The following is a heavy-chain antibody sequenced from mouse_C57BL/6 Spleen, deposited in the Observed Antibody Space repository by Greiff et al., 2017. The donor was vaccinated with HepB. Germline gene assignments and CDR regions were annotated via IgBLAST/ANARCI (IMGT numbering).Heavy chain of an antibody. CDR2: INPGSGGT. V-gene: IGHV1-54*01. D-gene: IGHD4-1*01. CDR3: ARSANWDPFDY. J-gene: IGHJ2*01. Sequence: VQLQQSGAELVRPGTSVKVSCKASGYAFTNYLIEWVKQRPGQGLEWIGVINPGSGGTNYNEKFKGKATLTADKSSSTAYMQLSSLTSEDSAVYFCARSANWDPFDYWGQGTTLTVSS. CDR1: GYAFTNYL.